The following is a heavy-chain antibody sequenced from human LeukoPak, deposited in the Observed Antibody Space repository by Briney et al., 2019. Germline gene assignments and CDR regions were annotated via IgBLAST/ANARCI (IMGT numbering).Heavy chain of an antibody. CDR2: IYYSGST. Sequence: PSETLSLTCTVSSGSISSYYWSWIRQPPGKGLEWIGYIYYSGSTNYNPSLKSRVTISVDTSKNQFSLKLSSVTAADTAVYYLAMQPPRMGTIRGGLYYFDYWGQGALVTVSS. CDR3: AMQPPRMGTIRGGLYYFDY. V-gene: IGHV4-59*08. D-gene: IGHD5-24*01. CDR1: SGSISSYY. J-gene: IGHJ4*02.